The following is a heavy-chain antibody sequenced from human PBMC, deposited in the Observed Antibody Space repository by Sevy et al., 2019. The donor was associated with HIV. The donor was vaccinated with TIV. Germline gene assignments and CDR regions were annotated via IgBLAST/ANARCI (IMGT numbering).Heavy chain of an antibody. V-gene: IGHV7-4-1*02. J-gene: IGHJ4*02. CDR2: INTNTGNP. CDR1: GYTFTRYS. Sequence: ASVKVSCKASGYTFTRYSMNWVRQAPGQGLEWIGWINTNTGNPTYARAFTGRFVSSLDTSVSTAYLKISSLKAEDTAVYYCARAEVDTAIEGFDYWGQGSLVTVSS. CDR3: ARAEVDTAIEGFDY. D-gene: IGHD5-18*01.